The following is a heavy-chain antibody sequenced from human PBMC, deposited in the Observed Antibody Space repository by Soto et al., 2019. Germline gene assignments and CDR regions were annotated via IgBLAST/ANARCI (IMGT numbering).Heavy chain of an antibody. Sequence: QVQLQESGPGLVKPSETLSLTCTVSGGSIDGRNCAWIRQPPGKGLEWLGYVYYDGGSSYNPSVKSCLTLSTDTSKSQCSLQLRSVTAADTAVYYCVRQGIGNLHGLVDVWGRGTTVTVSS. D-gene: IGHD3-10*01. CDR2: VYYDGGS. V-gene: IGHV4-59*08. CDR3: VRQGIGNLHGLVDV. J-gene: IGHJ6*02. CDR1: GGSIDGRN.